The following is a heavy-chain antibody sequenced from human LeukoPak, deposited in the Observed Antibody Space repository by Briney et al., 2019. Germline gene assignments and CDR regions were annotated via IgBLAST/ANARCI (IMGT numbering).Heavy chain of an antibody. CDR3: ARDNHDPPTGAFDI. Sequence: PGGSLRLSCAASGFTVSSNYMSWVRQAPGKGLEWVSVIYSGGSTYYADSVKGRFTISRDNSKNTLYLQMNSLRAEDTAVYYCARDNHDPPTGAFDIWGQGTMVTVSS. J-gene: IGHJ3*02. V-gene: IGHV3-66*01. CDR1: GFTVSSNY. CDR2: IYSGGST.